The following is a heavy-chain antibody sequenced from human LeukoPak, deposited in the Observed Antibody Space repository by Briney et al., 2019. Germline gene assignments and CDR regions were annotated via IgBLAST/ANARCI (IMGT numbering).Heavy chain of an antibody. J-gene: IGHJ6*04. D-gene: IGHD3-16*01. V-gene: IGHV1-69*13. CDR1: GGTFSSYA. CDR2: NIPIFGTA. Sequence: SVTVSCKASGGTFSSYAISWVRQAPGQGLEWMGGNIPIFGTANYAQKFQGRVTITADESTSTAYMELSSLRSEDTAVYYCARTGLGEPNYYGMDVWGKGTTVTVSS. CDR3: ARTGLGEPNYYGMDV.